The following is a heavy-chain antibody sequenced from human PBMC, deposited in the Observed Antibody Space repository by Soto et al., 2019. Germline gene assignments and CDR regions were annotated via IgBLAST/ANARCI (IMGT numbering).Heavy chain of an antibody. V-gene: IGHV4-31*03. D-gene: IGHD2-2*01. CDR2: IYYTGST. CDR1: GGSISSGGNY. Sequence: SETLSLTCTVSGGSISSGGNYWGWIRQHPGKGLEWIGYIYYTGSTYYNPSLKSRVIISPDTSKNQFSLKLSSVTAADTAVYYCASAMKFENDGGYCCCGMEVWGQGTTVTVSS. CDR3: ASAMKFENDGGYCCCGMEV. J-gene: IGHJ6*02.